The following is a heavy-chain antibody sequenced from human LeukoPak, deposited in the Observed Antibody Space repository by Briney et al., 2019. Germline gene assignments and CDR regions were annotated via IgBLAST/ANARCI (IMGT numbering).Heavy chain of an antibody. CDR3: ARESGSSRFFDY. CDR1: GFTFSSHW. Sequence: GGSLRLSCAASGFTFSSHWMHWVRQAPGEGLVWVSRVYNDGSTTNYADSVKGRFTISRDNAKNTLYLQMNSLRAEDMAVYYCARESGSSRFFDYWGQGTLVTVSS. V-gene: IGHV3-74*01. CDR2: VYNDGSTT. D-gene: IGHD6-6*01. J-gene: IGHJ4*02.